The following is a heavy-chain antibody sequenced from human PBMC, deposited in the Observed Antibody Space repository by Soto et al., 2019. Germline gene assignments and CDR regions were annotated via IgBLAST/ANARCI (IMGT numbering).Heavy chain of an antibody. Sequence: SETLSLTCTVSGGSISSGGYYWSWIRQHPGKGLEWIGYIYYSGSTYYNPSLKSRVTISVDTSKNQFSLKLSSVTAADTAVYYCARGYDSSGSRLDPWGQGTLVTVSS. CDR1: GGSISSGGYY. D-gene: IGHD3-22*01. CDR2: IYYSGST. CDR3: ARGYDSSGSRLDP. V-gene: IGHV4-31*03. J-gene: IGHJ5*02.